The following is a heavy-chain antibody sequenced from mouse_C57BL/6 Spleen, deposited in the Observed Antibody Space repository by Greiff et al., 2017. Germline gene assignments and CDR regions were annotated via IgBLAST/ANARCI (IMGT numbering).Heavy chain of an antibody. V-gene: IGHV5-4*01. J-gene: IGHJ3*01. D-gene: IGHD2-5*01. Sequence: DVKLVESGGGLVKPGGSLKLSCAASGFTFSSYAMSWVRQTPEKRLEWVATISDGGSYTYYPDNVKGRFTISRDNAKNNLYLQMSHLKSEDTAMYYCARDLDYSNAWFAYWGQGTLVTVSA. CDR2: ISDGGSYT. CDR1: GFTFSSYA. CDR3: ARDLDYSNAWFAY.